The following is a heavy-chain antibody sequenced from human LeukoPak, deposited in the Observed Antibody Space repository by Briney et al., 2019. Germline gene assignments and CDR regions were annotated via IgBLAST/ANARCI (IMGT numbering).Heavy chain of an antibody. Sequence: SVKVSCKASGGTFSSYAISWVRQAPGQGLEWMGGIIPIFGTANYAQKFQGRVTITTDESTSTAYTELSSLRSEDTAVYYCASPTPAVSRWELFGSPFDYWGQGTLVTVSS. CDR2: IIPIFGTA. J-gene: IGHJ4*02. D-gene: IGHD1-26*01. CDR3: ASPTPAVSRWELFGSPFDY. V-gene: IGHV1-69*05. CDR1: GGTFSSYA.